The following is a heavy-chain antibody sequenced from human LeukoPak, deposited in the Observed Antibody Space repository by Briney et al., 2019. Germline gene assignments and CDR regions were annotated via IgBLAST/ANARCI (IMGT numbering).Heavy chain of an antibody. CDR2: IIPIFGTA. Sequence: SVTVSFKASGGTFINYAISWVRQARGQGREWMGAIIPIFGTANYAQKFQGRVTITADESTSTAYMELSSLRSEDTAVYYCARILSSSWYEYFHHWGQATLVTVSS. CDR1: GGTFINYA. D-gene: IGHD6-19*01. J-gene: IGHJ1*01. V-gene: IGHV1-69*13. CDR3: ARILSSSWYEYFHH.